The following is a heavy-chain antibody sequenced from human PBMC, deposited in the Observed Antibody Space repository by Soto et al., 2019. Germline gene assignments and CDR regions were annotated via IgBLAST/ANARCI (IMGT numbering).Heavy chain of an antibody. Sequence: GGSLRLSCAASGFTFSSYWMSWVRQAPGKGLERVANIKQDGSEKYYVDSVKGRFTISRDNAKNSLYLQMNSLRAEDTAVYYCAKDHGYSRAWRHDVFDIWGQGTMVTVSS. J-gene: IGHJ3*02. CDR2: IKQDGSEK. CDR1: GFTFSSYW. D-gene: IGHD6-13*01. CDR3: AKDHGYSRAWRHDVFDI. V-gene: IGHV3-7*01.